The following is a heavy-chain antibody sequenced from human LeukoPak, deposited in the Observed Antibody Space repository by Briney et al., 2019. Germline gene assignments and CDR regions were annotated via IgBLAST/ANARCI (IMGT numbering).Heavy chain of an antibody. CDR2: ISYDGSNK. J-gene: IGHJ4*02. V-gene: IGHV3-30*18. Sequence: GGSLRLSCAASGFTFSDYGMHWVRQAPGTGLELVTIISYDGSNKYYTDAVKSRFTISRDNSKNTVYLQMNSLRAEDTAVYYCAKAGGYCSGGNCYANCWGQGTLVTVSS. CDR1: GFTFSDYG. D-gene: IGHD2-15*01. CDR3: AKAGGYCSGGNCYANC.